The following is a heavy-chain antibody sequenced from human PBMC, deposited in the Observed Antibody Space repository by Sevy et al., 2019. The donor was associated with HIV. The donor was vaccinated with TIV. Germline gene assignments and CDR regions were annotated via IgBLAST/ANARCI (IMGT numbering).Heavy chain of an antibody. CDR3: ARGPGDRSGSYPPHFDY. V-gene: IGHV4-34*01. J-gene: IGHJ4*02. CDR2: INHSGSS. D-gene: IGHD3-10*01. Sequence: SETLSLTCAVYGGSFSGYYWSWIRQPPGKGLEWIGEINHSGSSNYNRSLKRRVTISVDTSKNQFSLKLSSVTAADTAVCYCARGPGDRSGSYPPHFDYWGQGSLVIVSS. CDR1: GGSFSGYY.